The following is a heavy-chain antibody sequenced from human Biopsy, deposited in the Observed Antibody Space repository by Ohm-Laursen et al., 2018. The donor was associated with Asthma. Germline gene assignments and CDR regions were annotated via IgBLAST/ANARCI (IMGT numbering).Heavy chain of an antibody. CDR1: GFSFSDYY. D-gene: IGHD6-25*01. V-gene: IGHV3-11*01. Sequence: SLRLSCAASGFSFSDYYMTWIRQAPGKGLEWVSSISSSGSTTYPADSVKGRFTISRDNAQKSLFLQMDSLRAEDTAIYYCARVFESSEWSAFYHFGLDVWGQGTTVAVSS. CDR2: ISSSGSTT. CDR3: ARVFESSEWSAFYHFGLDV. J-gene: IGHJ6*02.